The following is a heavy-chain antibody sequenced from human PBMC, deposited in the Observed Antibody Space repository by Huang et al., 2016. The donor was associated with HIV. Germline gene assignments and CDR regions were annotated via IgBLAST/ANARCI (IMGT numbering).Heavy chain of an antibody. V-gene: IGHV4-39*01. Sequence: QLHLQQSGPGLVRPSETLSLICTVSGGSITSSNHYWGWIRQTPGKGLEWIGTFYYSGDAYYTPSLKNRVSISIDTSKSQFSLRLSSVIATDTAVYYCASGEYGKNAYDIWGQGTVVTVSA. D-gene: IGHD2-2*01. J-gene: IGHJ3*02. CDR1: GGSITSSNHY. CDR2: FYYSGDA. CDR3: ASGEYGKNAYDI.